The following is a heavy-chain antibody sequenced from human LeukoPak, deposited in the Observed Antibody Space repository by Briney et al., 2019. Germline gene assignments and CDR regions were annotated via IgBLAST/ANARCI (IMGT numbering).Heavy chain of an antibody. V-gene: IGHV1-69*13. J-gene: IGHJ4*02. CDR2: IIPIFGTA. CDR3: ARDRRDQGMYYYDSSGYDEYYFDY. Sequence: ASVKVSCKASGGTFSSYAISWVRQAPGQGLEWMGGIIPIFGTANYAQKFQGRVTITADASTSTAYMELSSLRSEDTAVYYCARDRRDQGMYYYDSSGYDEYYFDYWGQGTLVTVSS. CDR1: GGTFSSYA. D-gene: IGHD3-22*01.